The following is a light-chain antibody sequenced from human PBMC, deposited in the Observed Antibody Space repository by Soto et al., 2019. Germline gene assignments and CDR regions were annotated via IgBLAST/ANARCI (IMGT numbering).Light chain of an antibody. J-gene: IGLJ1*01. CDR3: CSYAGSDYV. Sequence: QSALTQPRSVSGSPGQSVTISCTGTSSDVGGYNYVSWYQQHPGKAPKLMIYDVSKRPSGVPDRFSGSKSGNTASLTISVLQAEDEADYYGCSYAGSDYVFGTGTKVTVL. CDR2: DVS. V-gene: IGLV2-11*01. CDR1: SSDVGGYNY.